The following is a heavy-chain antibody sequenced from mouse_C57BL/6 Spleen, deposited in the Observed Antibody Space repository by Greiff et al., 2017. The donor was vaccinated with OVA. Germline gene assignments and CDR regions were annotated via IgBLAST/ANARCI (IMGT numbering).Heavy chain of an antibody. CDR2: ISSGSSTI. Sequence: EVKLMESGGGLVKPGGSLKLSCAASGFTFSDYGMHWVRQAPEKGLEWVAYISSGSSTIYYADTVKGRFTISRDNAKNTLFLQMTSLRSEDTAMYYCAGDYGSSYVFDYWGQGTTLTVSS. V-gene: IGHV5-17*01. D-gene: IGHD1-1*01. J-gene: IGHJ2*01. CDR1: GFTFSDYG. CDR3: AGDYGSSYVFDY.